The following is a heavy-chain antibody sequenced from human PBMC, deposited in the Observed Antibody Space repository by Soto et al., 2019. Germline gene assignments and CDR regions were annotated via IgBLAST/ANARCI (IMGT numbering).Heavy chain of an antibody. Sequence: GGSLRLSCAASGFTFSSYAMSWVRQAPGKGLEWVSGISGSGGSTYYADSVKGRFTISRDNSKNTLFLQVNSLRAEDTAVYYCATTPQWELPTFMVYWGQGTLVTVSS. J-gene: IGHJ1*01. CDR2: ISGSGGST. CDR3: ATTPQWELPTFMVY. D-gene: IGHD1-26*01. V-gene: IGHV3-23*01. CDR1: GFTFSSYA.